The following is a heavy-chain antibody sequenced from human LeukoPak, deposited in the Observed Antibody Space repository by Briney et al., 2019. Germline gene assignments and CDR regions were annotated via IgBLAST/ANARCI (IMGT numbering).Heavy chain of an antibody. CDR2: ISSSGSTI. CDR1: GFTFSDYY. J-gene: IGHJ6*03. CDR3: ARDRPIRCSGGSCYSNYYYYMDV. V-gene: IGHV3-11*04. Sequence: PGGSLRLSCAASGFTFSDYYMSWIRQAPGKGLEWVSYISSSGSTIYYADSVKGRFTISRDNAKNSLYLQMNSLRAEDTAVYYCARDRPIRCSGGSCYSNYYYYMDVWGKGTTVTVSS. D-gene: IGHD2-15*01.